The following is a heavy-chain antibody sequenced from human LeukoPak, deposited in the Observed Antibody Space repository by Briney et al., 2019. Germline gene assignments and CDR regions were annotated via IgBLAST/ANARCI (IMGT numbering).Heavy chain of an antibody. CDR3: ARASGPYDYSNLLFDY. CDR1: GGSISSSSYY. J-gene: IGHJ4*02. CDR2: IYYSGST. V-gene: IGHV4-39*01. D-gene: IGHD4-11*01. Sequence: SETLSLTCTVSGGSISSSSYYWGWIRQPPGKGLEWFGSIYYSGSTYYNPSLKSRVTISVDTSKNQFSLKLSSVTAADTAVYYCARASGPYDYSNLLFDYGGQGTLVTVST.